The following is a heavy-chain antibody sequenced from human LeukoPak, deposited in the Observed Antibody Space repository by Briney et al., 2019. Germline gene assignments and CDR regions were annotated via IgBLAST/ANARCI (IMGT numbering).Heavy chain of an antibody. Sequence: GGSLRDTCAASGFTFSTYVMQWVRQAPEKGLEYVSAITGDGGYTYYANSVKGRFTISRDNSKKTLYLQMGSLRADDMAVYYCARVSTNVRRKAIDSSGQGTMVTVSS. D-gene: IGHD2-8*01. V-gene: IGHV3-64*01. J-gene: IGHJ3*02. CDR2: ITGDGGYT. CDR1: GFTFSTYV. CDR3: ARVSTNVRRKAIDS.